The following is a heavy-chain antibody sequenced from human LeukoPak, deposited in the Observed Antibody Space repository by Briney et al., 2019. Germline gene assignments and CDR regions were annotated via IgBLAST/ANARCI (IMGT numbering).Heavy chain of an antibody. J-gene: IGHJ4*02. CDR3: ARDSGGVGGYSL. V-gene: IGHV3-7*01. CDR2: IKQDGSEK. Sequence: GGSPRLSCAASGFTFSSYAMSWVRQAPGKGLEWVANIKQDGSEKYYVDSVKGRFTISRDNAKNSLYLQMNSLRAEDTAVYYCARDSGGVGGYSLWGQGTLVTVSS. CDR1: GFTFSSYA. D-gene: IGHD5-12*01.